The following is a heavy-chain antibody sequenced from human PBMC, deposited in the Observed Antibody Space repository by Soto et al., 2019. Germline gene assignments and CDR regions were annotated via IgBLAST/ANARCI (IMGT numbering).Heavy chain of an antibody. V-gene: IGHV1-69*13. D-gene: IGHD6-13*01. CDR1: GGTFSSYA. Sequence: GASVKVSCKASGGTFSSYAISWVRQAPGQGLEWMGGIIPIFGTANYAQKFQGRVTITADESTSTAYMELSSLRSDDTAMYYCARDGVGGGAAGISYYHHGMDVWGQGTTVTVSS. CDR3: ARDGVGGGAAGISYYHHGMDV. J-gene: IGHJ6*02. CDR2: IIPIFGTA.